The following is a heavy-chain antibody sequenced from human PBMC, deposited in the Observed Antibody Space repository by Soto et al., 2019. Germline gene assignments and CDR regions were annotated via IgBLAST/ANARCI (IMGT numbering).Heavy chain of an antibody. J-gene: IGHJ5*02. Sequence: ASVKVSCKASGYPFTSYYLHWVRQAPGQGPEWMGRINVSDGSTRYAQNFQGRVTMTRDTSTTTVYMELSPLRSDDTAVYYCAGEAAVAGTAFDHWGQGTLVPVSS. CDR1: GYPFTSYY. CDR3: AGEAAVAGTAFDH. CDR2: INVSDGST. D-gene: IGHD6-19*01. V-gene: IGHV1-46*01.